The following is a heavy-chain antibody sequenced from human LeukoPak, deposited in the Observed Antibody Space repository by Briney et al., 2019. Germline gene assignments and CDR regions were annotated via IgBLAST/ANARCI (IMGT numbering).Heavy chain of an antibody. J-gene: IGHJ4*02. Sequence: PGGALRLSCAASGFTFSSYSMNWVRQAPGKGLEWVSSISSSSSYIYYADSVKGRFTISRGNAKNSLYLQMKSLRAGDAAVYYCARETRITMTHNGPDYWGQGTLVTVSS. D-gene: IGHD3-22*01. CDR2: ISSSSSYI. CDR1: GFTFSSYS. V-gene: IGHV3-21*01. CDR3: ARETRITMTHNGPDY.